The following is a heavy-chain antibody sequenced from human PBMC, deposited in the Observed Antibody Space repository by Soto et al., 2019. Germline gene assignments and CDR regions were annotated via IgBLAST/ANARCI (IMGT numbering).Heavy chain of an antibody. CDR1: GYTFTIYG. J-gene: IGHJ6*03. Sequence: ASVKVSCKASGYTFTIYGISWVRQAPGQGLEWMGWISAYNGNTNYAQKLQGRVTMTTDTSTSTAYMELRSLRSDDTAVYYCARGNQGWLLRPYYYYYMDVWGKGTTVTVSS. D-gene: IGHD6-19*01. CDR2: ISAYNGNT. V-gene: IGHV1-18*01. CDR3: ARGNQGWLLRPYYYYYMDV.